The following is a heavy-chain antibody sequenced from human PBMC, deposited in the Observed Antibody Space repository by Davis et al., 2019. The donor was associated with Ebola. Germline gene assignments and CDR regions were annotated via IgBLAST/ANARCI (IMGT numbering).Heavy chain of an antibody. D-gene: IGHD6-19*01. CDR3: ARAGGSGWTFDY. CDR2: ISSSSGTI. Sequence: GESLKISCAASGFTFSSYSMNWVRHAPGKGLEWVSYISSSSGTIYYADSVKGRFTISRDNAKTSLYQQMNSLRDEDTAVYYCARAGGSGWTFDYWGQGTLVTVSS. V-gene: IGHV3-48*02. CDR1: GFTFSSYS. J-gene: IGHJ4*02.